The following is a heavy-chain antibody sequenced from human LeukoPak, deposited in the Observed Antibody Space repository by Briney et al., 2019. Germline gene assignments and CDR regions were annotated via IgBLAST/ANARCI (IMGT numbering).Heavy chain of an antibody. V-gene: IGHV4-59*11. CDR2: VYSSGTT. J-gene: IGHJ4*02. D-gene: IGHD3-22*01. Sequence: SETLSLTCTVSGGSISSHYWSWIRQPPGKGLEWIGYVYSSGTTKYNPSLKSRVTLSADTSKNQCSLKLSSVTAADTAVYFCARVGDYYDSTGYYYSHDYWGQGTLVTVSS. CDR1: GGSISSHY. CDR3: ARVGDYYDSTGYYYSHDY.